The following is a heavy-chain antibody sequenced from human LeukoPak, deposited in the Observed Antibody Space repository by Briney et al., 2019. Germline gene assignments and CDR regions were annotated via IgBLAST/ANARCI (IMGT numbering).Heavy chain of an antibody. CDR2: ISGTGGST. Sequence: GGSLRLSCATSGFTFSSYGMSWVRQAPGKGLEWVSLISGTGGSTYYADSVKGRFTISRDNSRSMLYLQMNTLRGEDTAVYFCAKAIELHDAFDMWGQGTMVTVSS. D-gene: IGHD2/OR15-2a*01. CDR3: AKAIELHDAFDM. CDR1: GFTFSSYG. J-gene: IGHJ3*02. V-gene: IGHV3-23*01.